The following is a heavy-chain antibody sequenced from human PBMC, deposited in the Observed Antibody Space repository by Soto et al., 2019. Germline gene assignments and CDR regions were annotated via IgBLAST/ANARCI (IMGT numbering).Heavy chain of an antibody. D-gene: IGHD2-2*01. V-gene: IGHV1-24*01. CDR1: GYTLTELS. Sequence: ASVKVSGKVSGYTLTELSMHWVRQAPGKGLEWMGGFDPEDGETIYAQKFQGRVTMTEDTSTDTAYMELSSLRSEDTAVYYCATYPPQPCSSTSCPYDYWGQGTLVTVSS. CDR3: ATYPPQPCSSTSCPYDY. J-gene: IGHJ4*02. CDR2: FDPEDGET.